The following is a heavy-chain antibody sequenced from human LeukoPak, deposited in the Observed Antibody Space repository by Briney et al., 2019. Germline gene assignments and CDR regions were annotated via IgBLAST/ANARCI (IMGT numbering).Heavy chain of an antibody. CDR3: ARDSNGWSLLLGYYYYYGMDV. D-gene: IGHD3-22*01. J-gene: IGHJ6*02. CDR2: ISAYNGNT. Sequence: ASVKVSCKASGYTFTSYGISWVRQAPGQGLEWMGWISAYNGNTNYAQKLQGRVTMTTDTSTSTAYMELRSLRSDDTAVYYCARDSNGWSLLLGYYYYYGMDVWGQGTTVTVSS. CDR1: GYTFTSYG. V-gene: IGHV1-18*01.